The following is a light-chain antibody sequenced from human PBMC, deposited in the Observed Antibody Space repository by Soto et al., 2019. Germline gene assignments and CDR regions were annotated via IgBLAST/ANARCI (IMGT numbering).Light chain of an antibody. J-gene: IGLJ1*01. V-gene: IGLV2-14*03. CDR3: SSYTGSSTYV. Sequence: SALPQPASVSGSPGQSITISCTGTSSDVGGYNYVSWYQQHPGKAPKLMIYDVSNRPSGVSNRFSGSKSGNTASLTISGLQTEDESDYYCSSYTGSSTYVFGTGTKVTVL. CDR1: SSDVGGYNY. CDR2: DVS.